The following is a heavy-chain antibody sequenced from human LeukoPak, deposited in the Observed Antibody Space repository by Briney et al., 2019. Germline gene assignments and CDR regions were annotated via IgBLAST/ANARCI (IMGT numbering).Heavy chain of an antibody. CDR3: ARGGPSGWLYYFDY. J-gene: IGHJ4*02. D-gene: IGHD6-19*01. CDR1: GYTLTSYD. V-gene: IGHV1-8*01. Sequence: ASVKVSCKASGYTLTSYDINWVRQATGQGLEWMGWVNPNSGNTGYAQKFQGRVTMTRNTSISTAYMELSSLRSEDTAVYYCARGGPSGWLYYFDYWGQGTLVTVSS. CDR2: VNPNSGNT.